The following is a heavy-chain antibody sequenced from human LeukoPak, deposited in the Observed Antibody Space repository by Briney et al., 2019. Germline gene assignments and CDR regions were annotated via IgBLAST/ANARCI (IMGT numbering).Heavy chain of an antibody. J-gene: IGHJ3*02. CDR3: ARDAGYCSSTSCARDAFDI. V-gene: IGHV3-33*01. Sequence: GGSLRLSCAASGFTFSSYGMHWVRQAPGKGLEWVAVIWYDGSNKYYADSVKGRFTISRDNSKNTLYLQMNSLRAEDTAVYYCARDAGYCSSTSCARDAFDIWGQGTMVTVSS. CDR2: IWYDGSNK. CDR1: GFTFSSYG. D-gene: IGHD2-2*01.